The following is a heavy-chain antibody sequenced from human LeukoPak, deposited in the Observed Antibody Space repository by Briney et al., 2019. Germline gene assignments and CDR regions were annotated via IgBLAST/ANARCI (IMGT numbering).Heavy chain of an antibody. V-gene: IGHV1-2*02. CDR2: INPNSGGT. CDR3: ARDLRTHYYDSSGY. J-gene: IGHJ3*01. D-gene: IGHD3-22*01. Sequence: ASVKVSCKASGYTFTGYYMHWVRQAPGQGLEWMGLINPNSGGTNYAQKFQGRVTMTRDTSISTAYMELSRLRSDDTAVYYCARDLRTHYYDSSGYWGQGTMVTVSS. CDR1: GYTFTGYY.